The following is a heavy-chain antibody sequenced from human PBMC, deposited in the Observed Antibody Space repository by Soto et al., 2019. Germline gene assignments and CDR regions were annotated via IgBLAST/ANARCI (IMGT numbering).Heavy chain of an antibody. J-gene: IGHJ4*02. V-gene: IGHV3-73*01. CDR1: GVTFSGSV. Sequence: GGSLRLSCAASGVTFSGSVMYWVRQTSGKGLEWIGRIRSKADSYATAYAASVKGRFTISRDDSKNTVYLQMNSLKTEDTAVYYCARGGTYCSTTSCYFDYWGQGTLVTVSS. D-gene: IGHD2-2*01. CDR2: IRSKADSYAT. CDR3: ARGGTYCSTTSCYFDY.